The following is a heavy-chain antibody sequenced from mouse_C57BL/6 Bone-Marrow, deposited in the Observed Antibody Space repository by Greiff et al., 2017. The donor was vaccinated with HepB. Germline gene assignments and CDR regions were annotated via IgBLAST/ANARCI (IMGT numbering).Heavy chain of an antibody. D-gene: IGHD4-1*01. CDR2: INPGSGGT. CDR3: ARWDVHPFAY. J-gene: IGHJ3*01. Sequence: QVQLQQSGAELVRPGTSVKVSCKASGYAFTNYLIEWVKQRPGQGLEWIGVINPGSGGTNYNEKFKGKATLTADKSSSTAYMHLSSLTSVDSAVYFCARWDVHPFAYWGQGTLVTVSA. CDR1: GYAFTNYL. V-gene: IGHV1-54*01.